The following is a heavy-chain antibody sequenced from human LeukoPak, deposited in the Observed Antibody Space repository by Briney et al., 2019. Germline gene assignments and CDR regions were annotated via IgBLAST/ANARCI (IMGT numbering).Heavy chain of an antibody. V-gene: IGHV3-23*01. CDR3: ARFKQRAIVVMVAATRGLDY. CDR2: ISGSGGST. CDR1: GFTFSSYA. D-gene: IGHD2-15*01. Sequence: GGSLRLSCAASGFTFSSYAMSWVRQAPGKGLEWVSAISGSGGSTYYADSVKGRFTISRDNSKNTLYLQMNSLRAEDTAVYYCARFKQRAIVVMVAATRGLDYWGQGTLVTVSS. J-gene: IGHJ4*02.